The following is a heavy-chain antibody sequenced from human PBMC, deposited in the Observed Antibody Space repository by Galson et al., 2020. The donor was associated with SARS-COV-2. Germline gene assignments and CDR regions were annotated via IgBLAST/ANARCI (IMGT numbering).Heavy chain of an antibody. Sequence: TGGSLRLSCAASGFTFSSYAMHWVRQAPGKGLEWVAVISYDGSNKYYADSVKGRFTISRDNSKNTLYLQMNSLRAEDTAVYYCASSYGSGSYYNPFDYWGQGTLVTVSS. D-gene: IGHD3-10*01. CDR3: ASSYGSGSYYNPFDY. CDR1: GFTFSSYA. CDR2: ISYDGSNK. V-gene: IGHV3-30-3*01. J-gene: IGHJ4*02.